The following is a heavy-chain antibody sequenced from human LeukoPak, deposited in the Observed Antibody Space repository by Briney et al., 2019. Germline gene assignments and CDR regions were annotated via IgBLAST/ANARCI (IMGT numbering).Heavy chain of an antibody. V-gene: IGHV1-69*01. CDR2: IIPIFGTA. J-gene: IGHJ4*02. CDR1: GGTFSSYA. D-gene: IGHD3-10*01. Sequence: GFSVKVSCKASGGTFSSYAISWVRQAPGQGLEWMGGIIPIFGTANCAQKFQGRVTITADESTSTAYMELSSLRSEDTAVYYCAREGAIGGVYDYWGQGTLVTVSS. CDR3: AREGAIGGVYDY.